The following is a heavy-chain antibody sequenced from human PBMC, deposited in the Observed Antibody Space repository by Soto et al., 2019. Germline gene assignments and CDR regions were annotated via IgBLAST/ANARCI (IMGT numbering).Heavy chain of an antibody. J-gene: IGHJ3*02. D-gene: IGHD4-17*01. Sequence: ASVKVSCKASGGTFSSYAISWVRQAPGQGLEWMGGIIPIFGTANYAQKFQGRVTITADESTSTAYMELSSLRSEDTAVYYCARAIDTVRGVDAFDIWGQGTMVTVSS. V-gene: IGHV1-69*13. CDR2: IIPIFGTA. CDR1: GGTFSSYA. CDR3: ARAIDTVRGVDAFDI.